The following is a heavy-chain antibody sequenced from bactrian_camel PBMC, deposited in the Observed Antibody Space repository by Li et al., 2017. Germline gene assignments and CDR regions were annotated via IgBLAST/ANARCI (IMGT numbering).Heavy chain of an antibody. V-gene: IGHV3S53*01. CDR2: ISTDGTT. J-gene: IGHJ4*01. CDR1: GFGTTQCG. D-gene: IGHD6*01. CDR3: VRRLDCMVLSGTSVI. Sequence: VQLVESGGGSVHAGESLRLSCTAPGFGTTQCGMDWYRQAPGEEREFVSSISTDGTTSYADSVKGRFTISRDNAKNTVYLQLNSLKLRTWPCIFVVRRLDCMVLSGTSVIIGARGPRSPSP.